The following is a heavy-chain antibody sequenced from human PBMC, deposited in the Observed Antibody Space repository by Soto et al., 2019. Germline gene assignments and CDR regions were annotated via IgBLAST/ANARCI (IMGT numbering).Heavy chain of an antibody. CDR1: GDSVSSDSAA. Sequence: PSQTRSLTCVISGDSVSSDSAAWNWIRQSPSRGLEWLGRTYYRSKWYNDYAVSVKSRITINPDTSKNQFSLQLNSVTPEDTAVYYCASAPTIFGGVSTVHYGRDGWGKGTTLTVAS. CDR3: ASAPTIFGGVSTVHYGRDG. J-gene: IGHJ6*01. V-gene: IGHV6-1*01. D-gene: IGHD3-3*01. CDR2: TYYRSKWYN.